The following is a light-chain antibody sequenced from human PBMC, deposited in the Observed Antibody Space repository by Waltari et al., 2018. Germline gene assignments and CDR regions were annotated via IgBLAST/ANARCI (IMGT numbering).Light chain of an antibody. CDR2: DVS. CDR3: AAYSTLNFYV. Sequence: QSALTQPASVSGSPGQSITISCTGTSSDIGAYNYVSWYQQYPDKAPKLMIYDVSNRPFGVSTRFSGSKSGATASLTISGLRAEDEGDYYCAAYSTLNFYVFGTGTKVTVL. J-gene: IGLJ1*01. CDR1: SSDIGAYNY. V-gene: IGLV2-14*03.